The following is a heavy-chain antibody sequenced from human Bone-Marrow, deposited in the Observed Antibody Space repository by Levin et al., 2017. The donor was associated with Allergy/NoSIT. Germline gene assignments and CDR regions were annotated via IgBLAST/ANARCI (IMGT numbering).Heavy chain of an antibody. J-gene: IGHJ4*02. CDR1: GFTFSSYA. V-gene: IGHV3-23*01. CDR2: ISGSGGST. Sequence: GGSLRLSCAASGFTFSSYAMGWVRQAPGKGLEWVSGISGSGGSTYYADSVKGRFTISRDNSKNTLYLQMNNLRGEDTAVFYCAKGPSSGYSTLWFDYGGQGTLVTVS. D-gene: IGHD3-22*01. CDR3: AKGPSSGYSTLWFDY.